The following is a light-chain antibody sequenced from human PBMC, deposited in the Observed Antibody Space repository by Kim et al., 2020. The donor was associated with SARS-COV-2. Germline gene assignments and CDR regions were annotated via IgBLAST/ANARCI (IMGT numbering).Light chain of an antibody. Sequence: AAVADRVTITCLASQGLSNYLAWYQQKPGLATKVLIYSASTLHSGVPSRFSGSGSGTDFTLTISSLQPEDFATYYCQQLSDYPLTFGGGTKVDIK. J-gene: IGKJ4*01. CDR3: QQLSDYPLT. CDR1: QGLSNY. V-gene: IGKV1-9*01. CDR2: SAS.